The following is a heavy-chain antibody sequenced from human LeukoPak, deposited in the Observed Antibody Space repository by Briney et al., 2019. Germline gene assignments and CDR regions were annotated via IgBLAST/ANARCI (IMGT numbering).Heavy chain of an antibody. CDR3: AKDIAQGYTYGSIEQDY. CDR1: RLTFSSYA. D-gene: IGHD5-18*01. J-gene: IGHJ4*02. V-gene: IGHV3-23*01. Sequence: GGSLRLSCAASRLTFSSYAMSWVRQAPGRGLEWVSAISESSTGTYYAEAVKGRFTISRDNSKNTLSLQMNSLRAEDTAIYYCAKDIAQGYTYGSIEQDYWGQGTLVTVSS. CDR2: ISESSTGT.